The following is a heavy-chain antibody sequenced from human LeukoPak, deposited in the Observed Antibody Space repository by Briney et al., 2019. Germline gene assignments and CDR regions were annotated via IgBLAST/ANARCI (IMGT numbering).Heavy chain of an antibody. CDR1: GFTFSNFW. V-gene: IGHV3-7*03. J-gene: IGHJ4*02. CDR2: IKQDGSVK. D-gene: IGHD3-3*01. CDR3: AKGSRFLEWLFPFDY. Sequence: GGSLRLSCAASGFTFSNFWMNWVRQAPGKGLEWVANIKQDGSVKHYVDSVKGRFTISRDNTKNSLYLQMNSLRAEDTAVYYCAKGSRFLEWLFPFDYWGQGTLVTVSS.